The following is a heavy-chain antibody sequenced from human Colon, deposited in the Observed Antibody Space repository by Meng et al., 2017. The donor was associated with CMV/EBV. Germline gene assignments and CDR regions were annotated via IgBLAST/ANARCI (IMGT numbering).Heavy chain of an antibody. CDR1: GFTFSSYA. V-gene: IGHV3-30*02. CDR3: AKVNTQYCSSVSCPKGGFDP. J-gene: IGHJ5*02. Sequence: SLKISCVGSGFTFSSYAMNWVRQAPGKGLEWVAFIRYDGSSSLYADSVRGRFSISRDNSKNTLYLQMKNLRPEDTALYYCAKVNTQYCSSVSCPKGGFDPWGQGTRVTVSS. CDR2: IRYDGSSS. D-gene: IGHD2-2*01.